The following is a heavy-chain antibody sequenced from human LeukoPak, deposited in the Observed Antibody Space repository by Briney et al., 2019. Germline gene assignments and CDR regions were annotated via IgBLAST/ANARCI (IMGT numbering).Heavy chain of an antibody. CDR3: ARYNRGPNYYRDV. D-gene: IGHD1-14*01. CDR1: GGSLSSAY. V-gene: IGHV4-59*01. Sequence: SETLSLTCTASGGSLSSAYWSWIRQPPGKGLEWIGYVSYSGTTNYNPSLNSRLTISLDTSKNRFSLNLSSVTAADTAIYFCARYNRGPNYYRDVWGKGTTVTVSS. J-gene: IGHJ6*03. CDR2: VSYSGTT.